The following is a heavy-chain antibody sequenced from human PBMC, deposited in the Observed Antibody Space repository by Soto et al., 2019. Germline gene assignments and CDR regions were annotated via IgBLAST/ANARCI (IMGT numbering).Heavy chain of an antibody. CDR2: IWYDGSNK. V-gene: IGHV3-33*01. CDR3: ARDWGGDCSGGSCYSDAFDI. Sequence: LRLSCAASGFTFSSYGMHWVRQAPGKGLEWVAVIWYDGSNKYYADSVKGRFTISRDNSKDTLYLQMNSLRAEDTAAYYCARDWGGDCSGGSCYSDAFDIWGQGTMVTVSS. D-gene: IGHD2-15*01. J-gene: IGHJ3*02. CDR1: GFTFSSYG.